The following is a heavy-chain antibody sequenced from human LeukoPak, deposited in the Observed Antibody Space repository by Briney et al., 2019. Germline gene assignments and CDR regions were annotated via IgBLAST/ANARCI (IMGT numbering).Heavy chain of an antibody. CDR2: IRYDGSTK. CDR3: ARALGYSSSWYRLDAFDI. J-gene: IGHJ3*02. V-gene: IGHV3-30*02. CDR1: GFTFSSYG. Sequence: GGSLRLSCAASGFTFSSYGMHWVRQAPGKGLEWVTFIRYDGSTKYYADSVKGRFTISRDNSKNALYLQMNSLRAEDTAVYYCARALGYSSSWYRLDAFDIWGQGTMVTVSS. D-gene: IGHD6-13*01.